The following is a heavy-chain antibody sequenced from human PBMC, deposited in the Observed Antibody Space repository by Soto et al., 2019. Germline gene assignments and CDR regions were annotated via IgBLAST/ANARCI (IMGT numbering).Heavy chain of an antibody. D-gene: IGHD3-10*01. V-gene: IGHV3-23*01. CDR1: EFTCRSYA. CDR2: ISGSGGST. CDR3: AKKAVRGVIMIPFDY. Sequence: PGGPLRLSCTAAEFTCRSYAMSWVLQAPRKVLEWVSAISGSGGSTYYADSVMGRFTISRDNSKNTLYLQMNSLRAEDTVVYYCAKKAVRGVIMIPFDYWGQGALVTVSS. J-gene: IGHJ4*02.